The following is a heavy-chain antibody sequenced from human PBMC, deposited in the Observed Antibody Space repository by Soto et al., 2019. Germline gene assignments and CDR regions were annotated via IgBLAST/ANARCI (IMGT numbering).Heavy chain of an antibody. V-gene: IGHV3-30-3*01. CDR1: GFTFSSYA. J-gene: IGHJ4*02. Sequence: QVQLEESGGGVVQPGRCLRLSCAASGFTFSSYAMHWVRQAPGKGLEWVAFISYDGSDYFYADSVKGRFIISRDNSKNTLYLQMNSLRAEDTAVYYCARERDSFDDWGQGPLVIVSS. CDR2: ISYDGSDY. D-gene: IGHD2-15*01. CDR3: ARERDSFDD.